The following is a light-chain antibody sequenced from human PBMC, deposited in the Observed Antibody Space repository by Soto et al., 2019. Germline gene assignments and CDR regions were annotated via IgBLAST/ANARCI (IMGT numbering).Light chain of an antibody. CDR1: QGIGVY. Sequence: DIQMTQSPSSLSASLGDRVTITCRASQGIGVYLAWFQQKPGNAPKLLIYAASTLQSGVPSRLSGSGSGTDFTLTVSSLQPGDVATYYCQKYNSAPLTLGGGTRVEIK. V-gene: IGKV1-27*01. CDR3: QKYNSAPLT. CDR2: AAS. J-gene: IGKJ4*01.